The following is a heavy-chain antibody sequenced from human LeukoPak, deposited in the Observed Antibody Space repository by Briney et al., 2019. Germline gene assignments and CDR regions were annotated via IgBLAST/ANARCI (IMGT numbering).Heavy chain of an antibody. CDR3: ARRIQLWSYWHFDL. Sequence: SETLSLTCSVSGGSITGYSWGWVRQPPGKGLECIGYMFDRGSPNHHPSLQNRVTTSVDTSKNEFPLRLTSVTAADTAVYYCARRIQLWSYWHFDLWGRGTLVTVSS. CDR1: GGSITGYS. J-gene: IGHJ2*01. V-gene: IGHV4-4*09. D-gene: IGHD5-18*01. CDR2: MFDRGSP.